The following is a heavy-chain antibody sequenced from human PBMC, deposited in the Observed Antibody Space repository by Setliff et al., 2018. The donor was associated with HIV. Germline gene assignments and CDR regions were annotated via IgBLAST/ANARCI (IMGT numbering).Heavy chain of an antibody. Sequence: LSLTCAVYGGPLSGHYWSWIRQPPGQGLEWIGETSHSGKTNYNPSLKSRVTISVDTSKNQFSLKLTSVTAADTAVYYCVTSSSWSSRLNFWGPGMLVTSPQ. V-gene: IGHV4-34*01. CDR3: VTSSSWSSRLNF. J-gene: IGHJ4*02. CDR1: GGPLSGHY. CDR2: TSHSGKT. D-gene: IGHD2-2*01.